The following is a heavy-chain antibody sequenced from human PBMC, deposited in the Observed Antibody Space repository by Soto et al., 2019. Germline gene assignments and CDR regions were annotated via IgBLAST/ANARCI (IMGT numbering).Heavy chain of an antibody. D-gene: IGHD3-3*01. Sequence: QLHLVQSGAVVKKPGASVTVSCSASGYPVTAYYMHWVRQAPGRGLEWMGGINPATGAAKYTQTFPGRVTMTRDTSTSTVFIELRGLTSEDTAVFYCARGGGVGVAGSAAFDMWGQVTLVTVSS. V-gene: IGHV1-2*02. J-gene: IGHJ3*02. CDR3: ARGGGVGVAGSAAFDM. CDR2: INPATGAA. CDR1: GYPVTAYY.